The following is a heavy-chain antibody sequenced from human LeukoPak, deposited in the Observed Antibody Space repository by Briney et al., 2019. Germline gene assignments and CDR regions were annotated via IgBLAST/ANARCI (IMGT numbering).Heavy chain of an antibody. CDR2: ISYTGST. CDR3: ARHSAGTTKAY. V-gene: IGHV4-59*08. CDR1: GGSISSYY. D-gene: IGHD1-1*01. J-gene: IGHJ4*02. Sequence: MPSETLSLTCTVSGGSISSYYWSWIRQPPGKGLEWIGFISYTGSTNYSPSLKSRVTISVDTSKNQFSLNLISVTAADTAVYYCARHSAGTTKAYWGQGTLVTVSS.